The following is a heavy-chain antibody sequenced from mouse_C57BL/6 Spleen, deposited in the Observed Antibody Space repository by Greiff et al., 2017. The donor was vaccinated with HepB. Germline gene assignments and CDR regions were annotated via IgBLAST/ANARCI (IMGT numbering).Heavy chain of an antibody. CDR3: ARKGLYDYDRGFDY. D-gene: IGHD2-4*01. CDR1: GYTFTGYW. J-gene: IGHJ2*01. Sequence: VKLMESGAELLKPGASVKLSCKATGYTFTGYWIEWVKQRPGHGLEWIGEILPGSGSTNYNEKFKGKATFTADTSSNTAYMHLSSLTTEDSAIYYGARKGLYDYDRGFDYWGQGTTLTVSS. V-gene: IGHV1-9*01. CDR2: ILPGSGST.